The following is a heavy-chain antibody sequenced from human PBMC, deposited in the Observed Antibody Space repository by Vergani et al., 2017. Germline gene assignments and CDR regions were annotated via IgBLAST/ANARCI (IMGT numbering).Heavy chain of an antibody. CDR1: GGSFNTYY. CDR2: IYSTGST. J-gene: IGHJ5*02. Sequence: QVQLEESGPGLVKPSETLSLTCTVSGGSFNTYYWSWIRQSPGKGLEWIGYIYSTGSTNYNPSLNSRVTMSVDTSKNQLSLRMTSVTAADTAVYYCARDSWTSELRGVYWFDTWGQGTLVSVSS. D-gene: IGHD3-10*01. CDR3: ARDSWTSELRGVYWFDT. V-gene: IGHV4-4*08.